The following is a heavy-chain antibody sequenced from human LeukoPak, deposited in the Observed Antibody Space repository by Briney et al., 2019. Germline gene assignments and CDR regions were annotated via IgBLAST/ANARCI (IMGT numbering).Heavy chain of an antibody. CDR3: ARADSSGWSHYYYYGMDV. J-gene: IGHJ6*02. Sequence: SETLSLTCTVSGGSISSYYWSWIRQPPGKGLVWIGYIYYSGSTNYNPSLKSRVTISVDTSKNQFSLKLSSVTAADTAVYYCARADSSGWSHYYYYGMDVWGQGTTVTVSS. D-gene: IGHD6-19*01. CDR2: IYYSGST. CDR1: GGSISSYY. V-gene: IGHV4-59*01.